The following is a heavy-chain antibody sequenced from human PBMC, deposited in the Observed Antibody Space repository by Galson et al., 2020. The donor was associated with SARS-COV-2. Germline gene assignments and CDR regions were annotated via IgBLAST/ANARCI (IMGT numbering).Heavy chain of an antibody. CDR3: ARGEFFEFIYYGMDV. V-gene: IGHV4-61*02. CDR1: GASIRSGRYH. Sequence: SETLSLTCTVSGASIRSGRYHWSWIRQPAGKGLESIGRIYTSGNTNYNPSLKSRVTISLDTSKNQFSLRLRSVTAADTAVYYCARGEFFEFIYYGMDVWGQGTTVTVSS. CDR2: IYTSGNT. J-gene: IGHJ6*02. D-gene: IGHD3-3*01.